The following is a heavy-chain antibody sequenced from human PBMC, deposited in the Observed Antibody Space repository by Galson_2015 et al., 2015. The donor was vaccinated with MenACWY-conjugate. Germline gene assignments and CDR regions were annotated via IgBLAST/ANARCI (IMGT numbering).Heavy chain of an antibody. V-gene: IGHV3-49*04. J-gene: IGHJ4*02. Sequence: CATSGFSFGDYTLSWVRQAPGKGLAWVGFIRSKGFGETTEYAAPVKDRFTISRDDSTRIAYLQMNSLKTDDTAVYYCTSRLIGVIAAFDYWGQGTLVTVSS. CDR3: TSRLIGVIAAFDY. D-gene: IGHD3-22*01. CDR1: GFSFGDYT. CDR2: IRSKGFGETT.